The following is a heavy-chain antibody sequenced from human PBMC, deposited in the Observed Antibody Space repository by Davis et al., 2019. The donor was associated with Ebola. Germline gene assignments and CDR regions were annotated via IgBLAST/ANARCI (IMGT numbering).Heavy chain of an antibody. Sequence: ASSLVSCYASAYTFTSYAMNWVRQAPGQGLQWMGWINPNDGRTSYAQKFQGRVTVTRDTSTTTVYMDLSSLRSEDTALYYCTTPGGQDSGYDVFDIWGQGTMVTVSS. CDR3: TTPGGQDSGYDVFDI. CDR1: AYTFTSYA. J-gene: IGHJ3*02. CDR2: INPNDGRT. D-gene: IGHD5-12*01. V-gene: IGHV1-46*03.